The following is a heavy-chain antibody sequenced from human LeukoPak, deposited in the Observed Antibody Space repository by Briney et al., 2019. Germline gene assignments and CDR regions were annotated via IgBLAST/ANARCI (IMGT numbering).Heavy chain of an antibody. Sequence: GGSLRLSCAASGFTVSNYAMSWVRQAPGKGLEWLSAITGSGGTTYYAHSVKGRFTSSRDNSKNTLYLQMNTLRAEDTAVYYCAKWGDYDVLTGYYDSDYWGQGTLVTVSS. D-gene: IGHD3-9*01. CDR3: AKWGDYDVLTGYYDSDY. CDR1: GFTVSNYA. CDR2: ITGSGGTT. V-gene: IGHV3-23*01. J-gene: IGHJ4*02.